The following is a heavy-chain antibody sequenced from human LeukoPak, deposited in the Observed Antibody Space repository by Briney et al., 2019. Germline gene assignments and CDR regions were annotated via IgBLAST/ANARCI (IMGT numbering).Heavy chain of an antibody. CDR1: GFTFSSYA. J-gene: IGHJ3*02. CDR2: VSYTRVAT. V-gene: IGHV3-23*01. D-gene: IGHD1-26*01. CDR3: AKAVHEFGSYSSYNYFHT. Sequence: GGSLRLSCAASGFTFSSYALSWVRQAPGKGLEWVSGVSYTRVATYYADSVKGRFTISRDDSQNILYLQMNGLRAEDTAVYFCAKAVHEFGSYSSYNYFHTWGQGTMVTVSS.